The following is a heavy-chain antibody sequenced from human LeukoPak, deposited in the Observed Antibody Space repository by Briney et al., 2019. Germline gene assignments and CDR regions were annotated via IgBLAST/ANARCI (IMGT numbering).Heavy chain of an antibody. Sequence: SETLSLTCAVYGGSFSGYYWSWIRQPPGKGLEWIGEINHSGSTNYNPSLKSRVTISVDTSKNQFSLKLSSVTAADTAVYYCARNSRYCSSTSCYTYYYYGMDVWGQGTTATVSS. CDR2: INHSGST. V-gene: IGHV4-34*01. CDR1: GGSFSGYY. D-gene: IGHD2-2*02. CDR3: ARNSRYCSSTSCYTYYYYGMDV. J-gene: IGHJ6*02.